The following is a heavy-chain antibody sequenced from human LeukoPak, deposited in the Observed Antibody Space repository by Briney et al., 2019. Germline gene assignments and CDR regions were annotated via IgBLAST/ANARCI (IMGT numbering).Heavy chain of an antibody. D-gene: IGHD3-10*02. CDR3: DKDMFLLVPSNYYCMDV. CDR2: SSAYNGNT. Sequence: ASVTVSCKSSGSTFTSYSISWVRQAPGQGLEWMGGSSAYNGNTNYAQKLQGRDTMTTDTSTSTNYLELRNLRTDATAVYYCDKDMFLLVPSNYYCMDVWGKGTTVTVSS. V-gene: IGHV1-18*01. CDR1: GSTFTSYS. J-gene: IGHJ6*03.